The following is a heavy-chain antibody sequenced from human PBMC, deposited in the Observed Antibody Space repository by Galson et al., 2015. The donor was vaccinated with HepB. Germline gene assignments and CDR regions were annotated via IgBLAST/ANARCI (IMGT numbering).Heavy chain of an antibody. D-gene: IGHD3-9*01. J-gene: IGHJ2*01. V-gene: IGHV3-33*01. CDR2: IWYDGSNK. CDR3: ARDPGYERYFDL. Sequence: SLRLSCAASGFTFSSYGMHWVRQAPGKGLEWVAVIWYDGSNKYYADSVKGRFTISRDNSKNTLYLQMTSLRAEDTAVYYCARDPGYERYFDLWGRGTLVTVSS. CDR1: GFTFSSYG.